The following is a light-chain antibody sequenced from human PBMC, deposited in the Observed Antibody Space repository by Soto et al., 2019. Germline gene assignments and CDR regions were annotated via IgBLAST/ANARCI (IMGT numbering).Light chain of an antibody. J-gene: IGKJ1*01. CDR1: QSISSS. Sequence: DIQMTQSPSTLSASVGDRVTLTCRASQSISSSLAWYQQKPGKAPNLLIYRASSLESGVPSRFSGSGSGTEFTLTITSLQPDDFATFYCQQYNSSSRTFGQGTKGDIK. CDR3: QQYNSSSRT. CDR2: RAS. V-gene: IGKV1-5*03.